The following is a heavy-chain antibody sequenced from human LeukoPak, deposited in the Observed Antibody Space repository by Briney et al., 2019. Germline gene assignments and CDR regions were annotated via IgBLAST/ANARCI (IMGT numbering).Heavy chain of an antibody. CDR3: TRDLMDYDVSTGLHHYYMDV. V-gene: IGHV3-7*01. CDR2: IRGDESRK. CDR1: GFSFSNYW. D-gene: IGHD3-9*01. J-gene: IGHJ6*02. Sequence: PGGSLRLSCAASGFSFSNYWMTWLHQAPGKGLEWVANIRGDESRKYYLDSVTGRFTISRDNAKNTLYLQMNTLRVEDTAVYYCTRDLMDYDVSTGLHHYYMDVWGQGTTVTVSS.